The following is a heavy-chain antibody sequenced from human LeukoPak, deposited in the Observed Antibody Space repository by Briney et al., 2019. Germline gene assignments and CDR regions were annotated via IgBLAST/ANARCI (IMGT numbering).Heavy chain of an antibody. D-gene: IGHD3-22*01. J-gene: IGHJ4*02. CDR1: GFTFSSYP. V-gene: IGHV3-48*02. CDR3: ARYFYDSSGYFDY. Sequence: GGSLRLSCAASGFTFSSYPMHWVRQAPGKGLEWVSYISSSSSTIYYADSVKGRFTISRDNAKNSLYLQMNSLRDEDTAVYYCARYFYDSSGYFDYWGQGTLVTVSS. CDR2: ISSSSSTI.